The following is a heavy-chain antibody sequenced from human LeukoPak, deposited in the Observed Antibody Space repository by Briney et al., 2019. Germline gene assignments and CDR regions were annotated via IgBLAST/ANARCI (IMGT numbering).Heavy chain of an antibody. V-gene: IGHV1-3*01. Sequence: ASVKVSCKASGYTFTSYAMHWVRQAPGQRLEWMGWINAGNGNTKYSQKFQGRVTITRDTSASTAYMELSSLRSEDTAVYYCARDQATHDSSGYYPDAFDIWGQGTMVTVSS. CDR2: INAGNGNT. D-gene: IGHD3-22*01. CDR3: ARDQATHDSSGYYPDAFDI. J-gene: IGHJ3*02. CDR1: GYTFTSYA.